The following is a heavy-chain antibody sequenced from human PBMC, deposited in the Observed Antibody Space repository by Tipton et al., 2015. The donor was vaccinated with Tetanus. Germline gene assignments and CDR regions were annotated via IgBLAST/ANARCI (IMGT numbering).Heavy chain of an antibody. V-gene: IGHV4-38-2*01. Sequence: TLSLTCAVSGYSIGSDYYWGWVRQPPGRGLEWIGSIYRRGFTYYNPSLKSRVAISMDTSKNQFSLELTSVTAADTAVYYCARVGFTIRWRLDFWGQGTLVTVSS. CDR2: IYRRGFT. D-gene: IGHD3-3*02. CDR1: GYSIGSDYY. J-gene: IGHJ4*02. CDR3: ARVGFTIRWRLDF.